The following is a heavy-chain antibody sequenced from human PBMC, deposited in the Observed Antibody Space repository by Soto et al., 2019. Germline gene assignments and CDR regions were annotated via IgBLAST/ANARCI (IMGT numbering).Heavy chain of an antibody. CDR3: ARASGESYPGSRVFDS. D-gene: IGHD3-10*01. J-gene: IGHJ4*02. CDR1: GFTFSSNA. Sequence: GGSLRLSSAAPGFTFSSNAMSWVRQSPGKGLEWVSVITNTGGDTLYADSVKGRFTISRDNSKNTLYLQMNSLRAEDTAIYYCARASGESYPGSRVFDSWGQGTRVTVSS. CDR2: ITNTGGDT. V-gene: IGHV3-23*01.